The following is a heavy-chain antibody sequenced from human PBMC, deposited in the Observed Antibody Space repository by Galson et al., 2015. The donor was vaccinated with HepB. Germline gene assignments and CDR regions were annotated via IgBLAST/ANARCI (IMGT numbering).Heavy chain of an antibody. V-gene: IGHV3-11*03. D-gene: IGHD3-10*01. J-gene: IGHJ4*02. CDR3: AVGVGHDF. CDR1: GFTFGQYY. Sequence: SLRLSCAASGFTFGQYYMSWIRQSPEKGLEWLSYITVTGRDTGYADAVKGRFTISRGNAKKSLYLQMNSLRVDDTAVYYCAVGVGHDFWGQGTLVTVSS. CDR2: ITVTGRDT.